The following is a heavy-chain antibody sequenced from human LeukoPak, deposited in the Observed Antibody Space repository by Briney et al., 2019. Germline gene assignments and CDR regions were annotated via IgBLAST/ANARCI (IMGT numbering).Heavy chain of an antibody. CDR1: GYPFTSYG. Sequence: GASVKVSCKASGYPFTSYGISWVRQAPGQGLEWMGWISAYNGNTDYAQKLQGRVTMTTDTSTSTAYMELRSLRSDDTAVYYCARDRYGSGSYHFDYWGQGTLVTVSS. CDR3: ARDRYGSGSYHFDY. J-gene: IGHJ4*02. D-gene: IGHD3-10*01. CDR2: ISAYNGNT. V-gene: IGHV1-18*01.